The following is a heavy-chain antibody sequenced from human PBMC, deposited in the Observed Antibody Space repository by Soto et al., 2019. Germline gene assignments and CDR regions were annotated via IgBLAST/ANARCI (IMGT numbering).Heavy chain of an antibody. V-gene: IGHV4-30-2*03. Sequence: TLSLTCAVSCDSISSGGYSWSWIRQPPGKGLEWIGSIYYSGSTYYNPSLRSRVTISVDTSKNQFSLKLSSVTAEDTAVYYCAGYCSGGSCPTGGYYGMDVWGQGTTVTVSS. CDR2: IYYSGST. J-gene: IGHJ6*01. D-gene: IGHD2-15*01. CDR1: CDSISSGGYS. CDR3: AGYCSGGSCPTGGYYGMDV.